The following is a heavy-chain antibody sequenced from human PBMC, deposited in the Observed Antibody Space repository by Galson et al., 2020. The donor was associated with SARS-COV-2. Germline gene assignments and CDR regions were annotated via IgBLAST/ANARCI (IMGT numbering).Heavy chain of an antibody. CDR3: ARPNSGSYNGYFDY. CDR2: ISYDGSNK. Sequence: GGSLRLSCAASGFTFSSYAMHWVRQAPGKGLEWVAVISYDGSNKYYADSVKGRFTISRDNSKNTLYLQMNSLRAEDTAVYYCARPNSGSYNGYFDYWGRGTLVTVSS. CDR1: GFTFSSYA. V-gene: IGHV3-30-3*01. D-gene: IGHD1-26*01. J-gene: IGHJ4*02.